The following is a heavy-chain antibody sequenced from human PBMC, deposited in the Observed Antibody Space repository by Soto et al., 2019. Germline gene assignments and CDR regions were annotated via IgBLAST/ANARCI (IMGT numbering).Heavy chain of an antibody. J-gene: IGHJ4*02. CDR3: ARGGYFDY. Sequence: QVQLQQWGAGLLKPSETLSLTCAVYGGSFSGYYWSWIRQPPGKGLEWIGEINHSGSTNYNPSLXSXVXXSVDTSKNQFSLKLSSVTAADTAVYYCARGGYFDYWGQGTLVTVSS. CDR1: GGSFSGYY. CDR2: INHSGST. V-gene: IGHV4-34*01.